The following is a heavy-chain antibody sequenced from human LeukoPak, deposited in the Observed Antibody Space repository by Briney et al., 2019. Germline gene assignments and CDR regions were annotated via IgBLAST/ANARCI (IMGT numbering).Heavy chain of an antibody. CDR1: GGSISSSTDFF. CDR2: VYYSGTT. J-gene: IGHJ4*02. V-gene: IGHV4-39*07. CDR3: ARGPRYRSGRGPSCLDY. Sequence: SETLSLTCTVSGGSISSSTDFFWGGVRQSPGKGLEWIWSVYYSGTTYYNPSLESRVTISLDTCKSQYSLQLYSVTTEDTAVYYCARGPRYRSGRGPSCLDYWGRGSLVIVSS. D-gene: IGHD6-19*01.